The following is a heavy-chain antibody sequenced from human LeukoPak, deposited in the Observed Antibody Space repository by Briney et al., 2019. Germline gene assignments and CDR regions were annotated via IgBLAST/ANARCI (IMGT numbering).Heavy chain of an antibody. V-gene: IGHV3-53*01. CDR3: ALDQLGFTPGAFDI. Sequence: GGSLRLSCAASGFTFSSYEMNWVRQAPGKGLEWVSVIYSGGSTYYADSVKGRFTISRDNSKNTLYLQMNSLRAEDTAVYYCALDQLGFTPGAFDIWGQGTMVTVSS. CDR1: GFTFSSYE. CDR2: IYSGGST. J-gene: IGHJ3*02. D-gene: IGHD1-1*01.